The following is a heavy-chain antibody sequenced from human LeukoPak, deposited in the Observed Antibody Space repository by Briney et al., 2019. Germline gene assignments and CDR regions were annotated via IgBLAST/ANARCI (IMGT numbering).Heavy chain of an antibody. J-gene: IGHJ4*02. Sequence: GASVKVSCKASGYTLTSYDINWVRQATGQGLEWMGWMNPNSGNTGYAQKFQGRVTMTRNTSISTAYMELSSLRSEDTAVYYCARGPRRVGSSWYNRLYWGQGTLVTVSS. CDR3: ARGPRRVGSSWYNRLY. CDR2: MNPNSGNT. CDR1: GYTLTSYD. D-gene: IGHD6-13*01. V-gene: IGHV1-8*01.